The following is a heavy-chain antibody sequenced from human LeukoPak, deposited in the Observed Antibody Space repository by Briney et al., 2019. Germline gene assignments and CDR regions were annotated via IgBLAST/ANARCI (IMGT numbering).Heavy chain of an antibody. CDR3: SAGSGRGRDFDY. D-gene: IGHD3-10*01. CDR1: GGTFSSYA. CDR2: IIPIFGTA. Sequence: GASVKVSCKASGGTFSSYAISWVRQAPGQGLEWMGGIIPIFGTANYAQKFQGRVTITADESTSTAYMELSSLRSEDTAVYYCSAGSGRGRDFDYWGQGTLVTVSS. V-gene: IGHV1-69*13. J-gene: IGHJ4*02.